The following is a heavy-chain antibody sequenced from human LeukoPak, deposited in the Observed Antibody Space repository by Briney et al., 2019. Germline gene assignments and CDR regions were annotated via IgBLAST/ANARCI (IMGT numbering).Heavy chain of an antibody. Sequence: GRSLRLSCAASGFTFSSYAMHWVRQAPGKGLEWVAVISYDGSNKYYADSVKGRFTISRDNSKNTLYLQMNSLRAEDTAVYYCARGPFTTPDYWGQGTLVTVSS. D-gene: IGHD1-26*01. CDR3: ARGPFTTPDY. J-gene: IGHJ4*02. CDR2: ISYDGSNK. CDR1: GFTFSSYA. V-gene: IGHV3-30-3*01.